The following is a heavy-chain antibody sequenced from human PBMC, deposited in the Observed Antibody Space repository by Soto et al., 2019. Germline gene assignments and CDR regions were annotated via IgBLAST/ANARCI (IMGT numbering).Heavy chain of an antibody. D-gene: IGHD3-16*02. J-gene: IGHJ4*02. CDR3: AKEEDYDFNWGSDRFTSHY. V-gene: IGHV3-23*01. CDR1: GFTVRTYA. Sequence: PGGSLRLSCTASGFTVRTYAMTWFRQAPGKGLEWVSAISGSAGTFYATSVKGRFTISRDNSRSTVYLQMHSLRAEDSAIYYCAKEEDYDFNWGSDRFTSHYWGRGTLVTVSS. CDR2: ISGSAGT.